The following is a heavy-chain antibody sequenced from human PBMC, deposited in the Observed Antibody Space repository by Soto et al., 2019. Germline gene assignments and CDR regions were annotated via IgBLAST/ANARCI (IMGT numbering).Heavy chain of an antibody. Sequence: QVQLVQSGAEVKKPGSSVKVSCKASGGTFSSYTISWVRHAPGQGLEWMGRIIPILNIANYAQKFQGRVTITADKSTSTAYMELSSLRSEDTAVYFCARGYSRGWNADYWGQGTLVTVSS. D-gene: IGHD6-19*01. CDR1: GGTFSSYT. V-gene: IGHV1-69*02. J-gene: IGHJ4*02. CDR2: IIPILNIA. CDR3: ARGYSRGWNADY.